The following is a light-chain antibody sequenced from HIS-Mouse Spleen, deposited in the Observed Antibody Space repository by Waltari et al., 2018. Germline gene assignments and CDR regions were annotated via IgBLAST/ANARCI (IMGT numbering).Light chain of an antibody. Sequence: SYELTQPPSVSVSPGQTARITCAGDALPKQYAYWYQQKPGQAPVLVIYKDSERPSGIPERFSGSSSGTTVTLTISGVQAEDEADYYCQSADSSGTYRGVFGGGTK. CDR3: QSADSSGTYRGV. CDR1: ALPKQY. CDR2: KDS. J-gene: IGLJ2*01. V-gene: IGLV3-25*03.